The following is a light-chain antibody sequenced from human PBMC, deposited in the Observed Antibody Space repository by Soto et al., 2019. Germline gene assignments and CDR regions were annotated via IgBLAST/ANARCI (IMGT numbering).Light chain of an antibody. V-gene: IGKV4-1*01. J-gene: IGKJ3*01. CDR1: QSVLHSSRNKSY. CDR2: WAS. CDR3: QQYFSTPFT. Sequence: DIVMTQSPDSLAVSLGERATINCKSSQSVLHSSRNKSYLAWYQQKPGQPPKLLISWASTRESGVPDRFSGSGSGTDFTLTISSLQAEDVAVYYCQQYFSTPFTFGPGTKVDIK.